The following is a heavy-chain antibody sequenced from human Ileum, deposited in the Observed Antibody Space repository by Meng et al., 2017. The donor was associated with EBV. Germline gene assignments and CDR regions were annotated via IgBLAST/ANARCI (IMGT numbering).Heavy chain of an antibody. CDR2: IDQSGYT. CDR1: GGYFNDYY. J-gene: IGHJ5*02. CDR3: ARYGRCNGNSFYCFDP. D-gene: IGHD4-23*01. Sequence: VPRDHGGTGLFNPSATLSLTCAVYGGYFNDYYGPWLRQPPGKGLEWIGEIDQSGYTKFNPSLSSRATISRDTSNNQFSLRLNSVTAADTALYYCARYGRCNGNSFYCFDPWGQGTLVTVSS. V-gene: IGHV4-34*01.